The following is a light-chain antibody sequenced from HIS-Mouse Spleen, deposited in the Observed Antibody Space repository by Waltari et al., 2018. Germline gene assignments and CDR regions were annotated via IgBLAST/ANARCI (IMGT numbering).Light chain of an antibody. J-gene: IGKJ4*01. CDR1: QDISNY. CDR2: DAS. CDR3: QQYDNRPT. V-gene: IGKV1-33*01. Sequence: DIQITQSPSSLSASVGDRVTITCEASQDISNYLNLYQQKPGKAPKLLIYDASNLETGVPSRFSGSGSGTDFTFTISSLQPEDIATYYCQQYDNRPTFGGGTKVEIK.